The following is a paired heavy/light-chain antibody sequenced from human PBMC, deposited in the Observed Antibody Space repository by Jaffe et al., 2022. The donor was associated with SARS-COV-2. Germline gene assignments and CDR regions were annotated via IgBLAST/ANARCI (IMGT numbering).Light chain of an antibody. Sequence: DIVMTQSPDSLAVSLGERATINCKSSQSVLYSSNNKNYLAWYQQKPGQPPKLLIYWASTRESGVPDRFSGSGSGTDFTLTISSLQAEDVAVYYCQQYYSTPSYTFGQGTKLEIK. J-gene: IGKJ2*01. CDR3: QQYYSTPSYT. CDR2: WAS. CDR1: QSVLYSSNNKNY. V-gene: IGKV4-1*01.
Heavy chain of an antibody. CDR2: IYYSGST. V-gene: IGHV4-30-4*01. J-gene: IGHJ3*02. CDR3: ARDPVYGGNSFGAFDI. CDR1: GGSISSGDYY. D-gene: IGHD4-17*01. Sequence: QVQLQESGPGLVKPSQTLSLTCTVSGGSISSGDYYWSWIRQPPGKGLEWIGYIYYSGSTYYNPSLKSRVTISVDTSKNQFSLKLSSVTAADTAVYYCARDPVYGGNSFGAFDIWGQGTMVTVSS.